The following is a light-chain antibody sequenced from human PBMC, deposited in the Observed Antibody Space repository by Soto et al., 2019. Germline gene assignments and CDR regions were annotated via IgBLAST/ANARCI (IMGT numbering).Light chain of an antibody. V-gene: IGLV2-8*01. CDR2: EVT. CDR3: ASYAGGKNFYV. CDR1: SSDIGKSKY. J-gene: IGLJ1*01. Sequence: QSALTQPASVSGSPGQSITFPCTGTSSDIGKSKYVSWFQQLPGEAPKLIIYEVTKRPSGVPDRFSGSKSGNTASLTVSGLQAEDEADYHCASYAGGKNFYVFGTGTKVTVL.